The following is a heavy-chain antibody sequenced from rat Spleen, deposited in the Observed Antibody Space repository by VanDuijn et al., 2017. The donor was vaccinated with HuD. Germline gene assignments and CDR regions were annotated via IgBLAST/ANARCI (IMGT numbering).Heavy chain of an antibody. CDR3: ARELDQFDF. Sequence: EVHLVESGGGLVQPGRSLKLSCAASGFTFSNYGMAWVRQAPTKGLEWVASITNSGGSTYYRDSVKGRFTISRDNAKSTLSLQMDSLRSEDTATYYCARELDQFDFWGQGVLVTVSS. CDR2: ITNSGGST. J-gene: IGHJ2*01. V-gene: IGHV5S13*01. CDR1: GFTFSNYG.